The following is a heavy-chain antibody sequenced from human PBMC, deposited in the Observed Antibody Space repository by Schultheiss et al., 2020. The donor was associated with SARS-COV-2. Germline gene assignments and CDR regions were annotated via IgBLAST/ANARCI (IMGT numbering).Heavy chain of an antibody. V-gene: IGHV1-58*02. Sequence: GGSLRLSCAASGFTFSSYAMHWVRQAPGKGLEWVSVIYSCGNTNYAQKFQERVTITRDMSTSTAYMELSSLRSEDTAVYYCAADKITFGGEVFDYWGQGTLVTVSS. J-gene: IGHJ4*02. CDR2: IYSCGNT. CDR3: AADKITFGGEVFDY. CDR1: GFTFSSYA. D-gene: IGHD3-16*01.